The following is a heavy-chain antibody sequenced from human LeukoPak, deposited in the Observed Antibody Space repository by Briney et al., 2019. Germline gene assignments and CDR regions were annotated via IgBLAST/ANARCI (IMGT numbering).Heavy chain of an antibody. J-gene: IGHJ5*02. CDR1: GDSVTSRTYY. CDR2: LYYSGNT. D-gene: IGHD3-10*01. V-gene: IGHV4-39*02. CDR3: AREVLWFGELSLYNWLDP. Sequence: SETLSLACTVSGDSVTSRTYYWVWIRQPPGKGLEWIGSLYYSGNTYYNPSLKSRVTISVDTSKNQFSLELASVTAADTAVYYCAREVLWFGELSLYNWLDPWGQGTLVTVSS.